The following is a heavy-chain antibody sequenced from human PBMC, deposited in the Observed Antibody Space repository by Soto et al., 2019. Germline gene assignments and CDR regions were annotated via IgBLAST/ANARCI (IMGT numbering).Heavy chain of an antibody. Sequence: GGSLRLSGAVSGITVNNAWMSWVRQAPGKGLEWVGRIKSEIDGGTTDYAAPVKGRFTISRDDSESTLYLQMNSLKTEDTAVYYCYYEGLWGQGTLVTVSS. V-gene: IGHV3-15*05. J-gene: IGHJ4*02. CDR2: IKSEIDGGTT. D-gene: IGHD3-22*01. CDR1: GITVNNAW. CDR3: YYEGL.